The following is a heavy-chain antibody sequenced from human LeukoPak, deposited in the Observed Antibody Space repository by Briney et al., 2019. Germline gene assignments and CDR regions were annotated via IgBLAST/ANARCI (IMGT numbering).Heavy chain of an antibody. V-gene: IGHV3-21*01. CDR3: ARDGTIDLYSSSWLIDY. CDR2: ISSSSSYI. Sequence: GGSLRLSCAASGFTFSSYSMNWVRQAPGKGLEWVSSISSSSSYIYYADSVKGRFTISRDNAKNSLYLQMNSLRAEDTAVYYCARDGTIDLYSSSWLIDYWGRGTLVTVSS. D-gene: IGHD6-13*01. CDR1: GFTFSSYS. J-gene: IGHJ4*02.